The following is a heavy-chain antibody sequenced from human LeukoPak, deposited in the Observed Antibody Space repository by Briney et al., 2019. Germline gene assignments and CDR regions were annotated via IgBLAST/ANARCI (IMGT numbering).Heavy chain of an antibody. J-gene: IGHJ4*02. D-gene: IGHD5-18*01. CDR2: INHSGST. Sequence: SETLSLTCAVYGGSFSGYYWSWIRQPPGKGLEWIGEINHSGSTNYNPSLKSRVTISVDTSKNQFSLKLSSVTAADTAVYYCARRKLRYSYGYGSSGFGYWGQGTLVTVSS. CDR3: ARRKLRYSYGYGSSGFGY. CDR1: GGSFSGYY. V-gene: IGHV4-34*01.